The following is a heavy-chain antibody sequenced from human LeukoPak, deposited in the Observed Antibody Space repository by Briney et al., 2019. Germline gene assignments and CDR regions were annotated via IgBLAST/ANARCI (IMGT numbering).Heavy chain of an antibody. CDR2: ISWNSGSI. J-gene: IGHJ4*02. V-gene: IGHV3-9*01. D-gene: IGHD4-17*01. CDR3: AKATLSATTVTTYFDY. Sequence: GGSLRLSCAASGFTFDDYAMHWVRQAPGKGLEWVSGISWNSGSIGYADSVKGRSTISRDNAKNSLYLQMNSLGAEDTALYYCAKATLSATTVTTYFDYWGQGTLVTVSS. CDR1: GFTFDDYA.